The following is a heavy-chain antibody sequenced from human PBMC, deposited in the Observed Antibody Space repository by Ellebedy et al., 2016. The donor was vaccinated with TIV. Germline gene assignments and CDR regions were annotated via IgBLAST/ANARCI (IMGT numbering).Heavy chain of an antibody. CDR3: ARLSSGRYGWFDP. D-gene: IGHD6-19*01. V-gene: IGHV4-39*01. Sequence: SETLSLXCSVSGGSVSTTTYYWVWVRQPPGKGLEWIGSISFSGDTSYNPSLESRVTLSVDTSKNQFSLMVTSMTAADTAVYYCARLSSGRYGWFDPWGQGTLVTVSS. J-gene: IGHJ5*02. CDR1: GGSVSTTTYY. CDR2: ISFSGDT.